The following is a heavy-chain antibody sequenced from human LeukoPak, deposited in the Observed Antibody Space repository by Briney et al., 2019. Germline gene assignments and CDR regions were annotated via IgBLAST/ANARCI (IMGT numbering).Heavy chain of an antibody. J-gene: IGHJ6*03. D-gene: IGHD3-22*01. Sequence: SETLSLTCTVSGGSISSYYWSWIRQPPGKGLEWIWYIYYSGSTNYNPSLKSRGTISVDTSKNQFSLKLSSVTAADAAVYYCARTKMDYYDSSGYYYYYYMDVWGKGTTVTVSS. CDR2: IYYSGST. CDR1: GGSISSYY. CDR3: ARTKMDYYDSSGYYYYYYMDV. V-gene: IGHV4-59*01.